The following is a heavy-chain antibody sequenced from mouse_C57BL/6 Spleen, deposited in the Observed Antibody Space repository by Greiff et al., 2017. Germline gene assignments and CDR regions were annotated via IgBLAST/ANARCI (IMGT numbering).Heavy chain of an antibody. Sequence: EVQLVESGPGLVKPSQSLSLTCSVTGYSITSGYYWNWIRQFPGNKLEWMGYISYDGSNNYNPSLKNRISITRDTSKNQFFLKLNSVTTEDTATYYCARDEGSSYDWYFDVWGTGTTVTVSS. CDR1: GYSITSGYY. CDR2: ISYDGSN. V-gene: IGHV3-6*01. CDR3: ARDEGSSYDWYFDV. D-gene: IGHD1-1*01. J-gene: IGHJ1*03.